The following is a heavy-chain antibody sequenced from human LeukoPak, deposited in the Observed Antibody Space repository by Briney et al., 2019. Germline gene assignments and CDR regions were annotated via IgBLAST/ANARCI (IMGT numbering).Heavy chain of an antibody. V-gene: IGHV4-4*02. CDR3: ARLVGATGDY. D-gene: IGHD1-26*01. CDR1: GGSISSSNW. CDR2: IYHSGST. J-gene: IGHJ4*02. Sequence: SETLSLTCAVSGGSISSSNWWSWVRPPPGKGLEWIGEIYHSGSTNYNPSLKSRVTISVGKSKNQFSLKLSSVTAADTAVYYCARLVGATGDYWGQGTLVTVSS.